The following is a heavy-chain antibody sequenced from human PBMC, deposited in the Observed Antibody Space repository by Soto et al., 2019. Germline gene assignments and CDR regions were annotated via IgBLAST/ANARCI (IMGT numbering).Heavy chain of an antibody. V-gene: IGHV3-11*01. CDR2: ISSSGSTI. Sequence: KAGGSLRLSCAASGFTFSDYYMSWIRQAPGKGLEWVSYISSSGSTIYYSDSVKGRFTKSRDNAKNSLYVQMNSLRAEGTAVYYCARMAPRLSYGMGVWGQGSPVTDS. CDR1: GFTFSDYY. CDR3: ARMAPRLSYGMGV. D-gene: IGHD6-6*01. J-gene: IGHJ6*02.